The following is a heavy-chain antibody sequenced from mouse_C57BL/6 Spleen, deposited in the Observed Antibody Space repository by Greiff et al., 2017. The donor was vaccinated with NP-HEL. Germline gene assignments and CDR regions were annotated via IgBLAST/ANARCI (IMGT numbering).Heavy chain of an antibody. CDR3: ARHSTVSYAMDY. V-gene: IGHV2-6-1*01. J-gene: IGHJ4*01. D-gene: IGHD1-1*01. CDR1: GFSLTSYG. Sequence: VKLQESGPGLVAPSQSLSITCTVSGFSLTSYGVHWVRQPPGKGLEWLVVIWSDGSTTYNSALKSRLSISKDNSKSQVFLKMNSLQTDDTAMYYCARHSTVSYAMDYWGQGTSVTVSS. CDR2: IWSDGST.